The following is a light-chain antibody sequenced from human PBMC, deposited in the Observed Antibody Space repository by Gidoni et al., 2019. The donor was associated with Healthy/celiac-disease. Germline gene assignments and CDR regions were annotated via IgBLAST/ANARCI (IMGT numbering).Light chain of an antibody. V-gene: IGLV3-21*04. CDR2: YDS. CDR3: QVWDSSSDHVV. J-gene: IGLJ2*01. CDR1: NIGSKS. Sequence: YVLPHPPPVSVAPGKTARITCGGNNIGSKSVHWYQQKPGQAPVLVIYYDSDRPSGIPERFAGSNSGNTATLTISRVEAGDEADYYCQVWDSSSDHVVFGGGTKLTVL.